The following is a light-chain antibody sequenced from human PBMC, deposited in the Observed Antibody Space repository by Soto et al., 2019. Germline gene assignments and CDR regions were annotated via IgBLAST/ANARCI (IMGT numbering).Light chain of an antibody. V-gene: IGKV3-20*01. Sequence: EIVLTQSPATLSVSPGERATLSCRASQSVSNDFLAWYQQKPGQAPGLLIYGASTRATDVPDRFSGSGSGADFTLSISRLEPEDFAVYYCQQYGSSRTFGQGTKVDIK. CDR3: QQYGSSRT. J-gene: IGKJ1*01. CDR1: QSVSNDF. CDR2: GAS.